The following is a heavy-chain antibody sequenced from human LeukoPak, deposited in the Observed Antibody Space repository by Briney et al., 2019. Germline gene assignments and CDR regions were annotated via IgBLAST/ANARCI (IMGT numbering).Heavy chain of an antibody. Sequence: SETLSLTCTVSGGSISSDYWNWIRQPPGKGLEWIGCIYYSGTTNYNPSLKSRVTMSVDTSKNQFSLKMRSVTAADTAVYYCARRKGGYSYGHNWFDPWGQGTLVTVSS. CDR3: ARRKGGYSYGHNWFDP. D-gene: IGHD5-18*01. J-gene: IGHJ5*02. V-gene: IGHV4-59*08. CDR1: GGSISSDY. CDR2: IYYSGTT.